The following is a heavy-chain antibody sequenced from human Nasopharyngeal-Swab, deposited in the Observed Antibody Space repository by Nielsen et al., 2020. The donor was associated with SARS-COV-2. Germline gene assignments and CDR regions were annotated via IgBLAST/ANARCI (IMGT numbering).Heavy chain of an antibody. J-gene: IGHJ4*02. Sequence: GGSLRLSCAASGFSFSTHAMTWIRQAPGKGLEWVSSLGVGGGPTYYADSAKGRFTISSDNSKNTLYLQMNSLRAEDTAVYYCARDPVYSVRRNEGTGGYFDYWGQGTRVTVSS. V-gene: IGHV3-23*01. CDR1: GFSFSTHA. D-gene: IGHD1-1*01. CDR2: LGVGGGPT. CDR3: ARDPVYSVRRNEGTGGYFDY.